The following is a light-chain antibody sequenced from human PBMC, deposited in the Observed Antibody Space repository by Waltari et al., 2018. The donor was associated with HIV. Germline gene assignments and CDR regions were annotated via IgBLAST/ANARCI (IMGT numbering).Light chain of an antibody. CDR3: AAWDDSLNGWV. V-gene: IGLV1-44*01. J-gene: IGLJ3*02. CDR2: SDN. Sequence: QSVLTQPPSASGTPGQRVTISCSGGSFIIGRKTVNWYQLVPGTAPQLLIYSDNQRPLEVPDRFSGSKSGTSASLAISELQSDDEADYYCAAWDDSLNGWVFGGGTKVTVL. CDR1: SFIIGRKT.